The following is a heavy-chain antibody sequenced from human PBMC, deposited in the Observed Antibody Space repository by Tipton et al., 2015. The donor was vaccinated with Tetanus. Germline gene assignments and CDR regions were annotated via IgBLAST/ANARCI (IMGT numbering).Heavy chain of an antibody. Sequence: TLSLTCAVSGVSIKRSSFYWGWIRQAPGRGLEWIGSINYSGTTYYSPPLKNRATISVDTSKNQLSLKITSVTADDTSVYYCARRPGCRCGTCHWYFDLWGPGALVTVSS. CDR1: GVSIKRSSFY. CDR3: ARRPGCRCGTCHWYFDL. J-gene: IGHJ2*01. D-gene: IGHD2-21*01. V-gene: IGHV4-39*01. CDR2: INYSGTT.